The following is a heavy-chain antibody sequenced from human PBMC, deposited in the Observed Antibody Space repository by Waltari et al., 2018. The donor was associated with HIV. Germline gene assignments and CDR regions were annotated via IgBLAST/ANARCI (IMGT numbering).Heavy chain of an antibody. J-gene: IGHJ4*02. CDR3: ARATIASGTPAFAY. D-gene: IGHD1-1*01. Sequence: QVQLQQWGAGLLKPSETLSLTCAVYNGSFRAYYWTWIRQSPGRGLEWIGEINHSGSTTYNPSLKSRVTISVDTSKNQFSLKLSSVTAADRAIYYCARATIASGTPAFAYWSQGSLVTVSS. CDR2: INHSGST. V-gene: IGHV4-34*01. CDR1: NGSFRAYY.